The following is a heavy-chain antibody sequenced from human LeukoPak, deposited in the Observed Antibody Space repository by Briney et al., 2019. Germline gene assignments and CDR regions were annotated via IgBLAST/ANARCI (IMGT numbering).Heavy chain of an antibody. CDR2: ISWNSGSI. Sequence: WIRQPPGKGLEWVSGISWNSGSIGYADSVKGRFTISRDNAKNSLYLQMNSLRAEDMALYYCAKAGYSSSWYYFDYWGQGTLVTVSS. CDR3: AKAGYSSSWYYFDY. V-gene: IGHV3-9*03. J-gene: IGHJ4*02. D-gene: IGHD6-13*01.